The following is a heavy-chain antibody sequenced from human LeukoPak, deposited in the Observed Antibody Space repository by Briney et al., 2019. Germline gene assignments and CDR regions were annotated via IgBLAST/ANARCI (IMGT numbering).Heavy chain of an antibody. CDR2: ISISGTTT. J-gene: IGHJ4*02. Sequence: PGGSLRLSCAASGFTFSDYYMTWIRQTPGMGLEWVSYISISGTTTFYVDSVKGRFTISRDNTKNSLYLQMNSLRAEDTAMYYCARGTIASDFWGQGTLVTVSS. D-gene: IGHD1-7*01. CDR1: GFTFSDYY. CDR3: ARGTIASDF. V-gene: IGHV3-11*01.